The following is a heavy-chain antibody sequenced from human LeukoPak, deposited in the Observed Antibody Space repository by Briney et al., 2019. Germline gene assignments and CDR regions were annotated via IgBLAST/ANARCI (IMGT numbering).Heavy chain of an antibody. CDR2: IYYSGST. CDR3: ARHEGAARLDY. V-gene: IGHV4-39*01. CDR1: GGSISSSSYY. D-gene: IGHD6-6*01. Sequence: SETLSLTCTVSGGSISSSSYYWGWIRQPPGKGLEWIGSIYYSGSTYYNPSLKSRVTISVDTSKNQFSLKLSSVTAADTAVCYCARHEGAARLDYWGQGALVTVSS. J-gene: IGHJ4*02.